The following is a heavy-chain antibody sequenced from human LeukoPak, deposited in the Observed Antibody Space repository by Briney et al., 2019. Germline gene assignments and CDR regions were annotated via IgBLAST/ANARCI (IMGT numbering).Heavy chain of an antibody. D-gene: IGHD1-1*01. J-gene: IGHJ4*02. CDR3: VRDHDWSFDL. Sequence: GGSLRLSCVASGFCFSSYPMNWVRQAPGKGLEWVSHINSDANITPYTASVSGRFSISRDNTKNSLYLHVNSLRVEDTAVYYCVRDHDWSFDLWGQGALVTVSS. V-gene: IGHV3-48*01. CDR1: GFCFSSYP. CDR2: INSDANIT.